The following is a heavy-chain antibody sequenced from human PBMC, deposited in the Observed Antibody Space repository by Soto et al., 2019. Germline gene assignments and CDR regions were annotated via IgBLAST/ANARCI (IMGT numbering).Heavy chain of an antibody. CDR3: ARDPDSSSWPNYYYYYMDV. J-gene: IGHJ6*03. V-gene: IGHV3-7*01. D-gene: IGHD6-13*01. CDR2: IKQDGSEK. Sequence: GGSLRLSCAASGFTFSSYWMSWVRQAPGKGLEWVANIKQDGSEKYYVDSVKGRFTISRDNAKNSLYLQMNSLRAEDTAVYYCARDPDSSSWPNYYYYYMDVWGKGTTVTVSS. CDR1: GFTFSSYW.